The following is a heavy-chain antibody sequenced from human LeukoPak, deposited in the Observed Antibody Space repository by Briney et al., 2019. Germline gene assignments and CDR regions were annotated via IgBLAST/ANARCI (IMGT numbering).Heavy chain of an antibody. CDR2: ISSSGSTT. CDR3: ARAWWLRGPFDY. D-gene: IGHD5-12*01. CDR1: GFTFSSYE. J-gene: IGHJ4*02. Sequence: GGSLRLSCAASGFTFSSYEMSWVRQAPGKGLEWVSYISSSGSTTYYADSVKGRFTISRDNAKNSLYLQMNSLRAEDTAVYYCARAWWLRGPFDYWGQGTLVTVSS. V-gene: IGHV3-48*03.